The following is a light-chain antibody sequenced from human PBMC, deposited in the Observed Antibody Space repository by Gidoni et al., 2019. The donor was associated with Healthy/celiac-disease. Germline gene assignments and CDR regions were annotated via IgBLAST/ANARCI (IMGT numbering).Light chain of an antibody. CDR2: KAS. Sequence: DIQMTQSPSTLSASVGDRVTITCRASQSISSWFAWYQQKPGKAPKLLIYKASSLESGVPSRFSGSGSVTEFTLPISSLQPDDFATYYCQQYNSYSTFGQGTKVEIK. CDR1: QSISSW. CDR3: QQYNSYST. V-gene: IGKV1-5*03. J-gene: IGKJ1*01.